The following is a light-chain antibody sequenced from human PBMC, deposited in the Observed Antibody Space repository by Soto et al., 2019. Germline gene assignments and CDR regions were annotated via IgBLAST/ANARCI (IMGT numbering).Light chain of an antibody. CDR2: DTT. Sequence: QAVVTQEPSLTVSPGGTVTLTCGSSTGAVTNGRYPYWFQQKPGQAPRTLIYDTTNRHSWTPARFSGSLLGGKAALTLSGAQPEDEAEYYCLLSYNGPYVFGTGTKATVL. V-gene: IGLV7-46*01. J-gene: IGLJ1*01. CDR1: TGAVTNGRY. CDR3: LLSYNGPYV.